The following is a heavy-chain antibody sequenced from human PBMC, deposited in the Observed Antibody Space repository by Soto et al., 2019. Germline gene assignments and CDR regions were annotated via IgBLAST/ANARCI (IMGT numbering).Heavy chain of an antibody. CDR3: ARDLPGDSFTTWYMDV. CDR1: GYTFTSYA. D-gene: IGHD4-17*01. V-gene: IGHV1-3*01. J-gene: IGHJ6*03. Sequence: GASVKVSCKASGYTFTSYAMHWVRQAPGQRLEWMGWINAGNGNTKYSQKFQGRVTITRDTSASTAYMELSSLRSEDTAVYYCARDLPGDSFTTWYMDVWGKGTTVTVSS. CDR2: INAGNGNT.